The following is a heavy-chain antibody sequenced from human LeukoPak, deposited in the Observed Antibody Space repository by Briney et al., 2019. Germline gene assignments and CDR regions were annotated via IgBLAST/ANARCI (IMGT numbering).Heavy chain of an antibody. J-gene: IGHJ4*02. CDR2: INHSGST. CDR1: GGSFSGYY. CDR3: ARGLLAAAVDY. Sequence: SETLSLTCAVYGGSFSGYYWSWIRQPPGKGLEWIGEINHSGSTNYNPSLKSRVTISVDTSKNQFSLKLNSVTAADTAVYYCARGLLAAAVDYWGQGTLVTVSS. D-gene: IGHD6-13*01. V-gene: IGHV4-34*01.